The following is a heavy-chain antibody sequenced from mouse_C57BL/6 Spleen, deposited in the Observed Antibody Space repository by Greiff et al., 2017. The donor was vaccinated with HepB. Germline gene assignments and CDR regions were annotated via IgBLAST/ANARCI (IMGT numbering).Heavy chain of an antibody. CDR3: AKLYYDYEEYYFDY. V-gene: IGHV1-53*01. CDR1: GYTFTSYW. D-gene: IGHD2-4*01. J-gene: IGHJ2*01. CDR2: INPSNGGT. Sequence: QVQLKQPGTELVKPGASVKLSCKASGYTFTSYWMHWVKQRPGQGLEWIGNINPSNGGTNYNDKFKSKATLTVDKSSSTAYMQLSSLTSEDSAVYYCAKLYYDYEEYYFDYWGQGTTLTVSS.